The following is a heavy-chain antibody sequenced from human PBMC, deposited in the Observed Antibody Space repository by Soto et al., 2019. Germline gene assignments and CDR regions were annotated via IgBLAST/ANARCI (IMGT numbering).Heavy chain of an antibody. CDR3: ASSNIAATGFYYYGMDV. V-gene: IGHV4-59*01. CDR2: IYYSGST. J-gene: IGHJ6*02. Sequence: PSETLSLTCTVSGGSISSYYWSWIRQPPGKGLVWIWYIYYSGSTNYNPSLKSRVTISVDTSKNQFSLKLSSLTAADTAVYYCASSNIAATGFYYYGMDVWGRGTTVTVSS. CDR1: GGSISSYY. D-gene: IGHD6-13*01.